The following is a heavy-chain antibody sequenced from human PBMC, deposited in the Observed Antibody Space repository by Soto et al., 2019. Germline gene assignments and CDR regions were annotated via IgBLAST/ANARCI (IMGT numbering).Heavy chain of an antibody. CDR1: GGSVSSGSYY. V-gene: IGHV4-61*01. CDR2: IYYSGST. CDR3: AGHYYDILTGYYTPGYYYGMDV. J-gene: IGHJ6*02. D-gene: IGHD3-9*01. Sequence: PSETLSLTCTVSGGSVSSGSYYWSWIRQPPGKGLEWTGYIYYSGSTNYNPSLKSRVTISVDTSKNQFSLKLSSVTAADTAVYYCAGHYYDILTGYYTPGYYYGMDVWGQGTTVTVSS.